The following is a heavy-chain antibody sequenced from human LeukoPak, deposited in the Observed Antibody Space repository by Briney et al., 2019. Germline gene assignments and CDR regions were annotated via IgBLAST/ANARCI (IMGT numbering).Heavy chain of an antibody. Sequence: SETMSLTCTVSGGSVSSGNYYWNWIRQPAGKGLEWIGAIYAGGITDYTPSLKGRITVSLDTSKNQFSLKLTSVTAADTAVYYCARRGDVWGQGTTVTVSS. V-gene: IGHV4-61*02. CDR1: GGSVSSGNYY. CDR3: ARRGDV. J-gene: IGHJ6*02. CDR2: IYAGGIT. D-gene: IGHD3-10*01.